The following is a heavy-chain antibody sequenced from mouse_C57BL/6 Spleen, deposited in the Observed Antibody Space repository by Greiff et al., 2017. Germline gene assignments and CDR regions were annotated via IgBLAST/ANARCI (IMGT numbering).Heavy chain of an antibody. CDR3: ARDDGSSYGFAY. CDR2: IDPSDSET. Sequence: QVQLQQPGAELVRPGPSVKLSCKASGYTFTSYWMHWVKQRPIQGLEWIGNIDPSDSETHYNQKFKDKATLTVDKSSSTAYMQLSSLTSEDSAVYYCARDDGSSYGFAYWGQGTLVTVSA. D-gene: IGHD1-1*01. V-gene: IGHV1-52*01. J-gene: IGHJ3*01. CDR1: GYTFTSYW.